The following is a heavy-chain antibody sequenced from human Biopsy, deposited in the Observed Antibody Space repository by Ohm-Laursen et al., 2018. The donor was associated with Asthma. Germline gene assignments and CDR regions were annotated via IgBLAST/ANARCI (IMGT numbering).Heavy chain of an antibody. CDR3: ARKAGSCISRTCYSLDF. Sequence: SSVKVSCKTLGGTFNAYVIGWVRQAPGQGLEWMGGINSVFGTTTYPQKFQDRVTITADDSASTVYMELSSLRSEDTAVYYCARKAGSCISRTCYSLDFWGQGTLVTVSS. D-gene: IGHD2-2*01. CDR2: INSVFGTT. CDR1: GGTFNAYV. J-gene: IGHJ4*02. V-gene: IGHV1-69*01.